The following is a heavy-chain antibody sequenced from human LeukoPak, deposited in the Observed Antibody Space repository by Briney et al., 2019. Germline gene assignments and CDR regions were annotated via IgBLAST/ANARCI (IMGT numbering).Heavy chain of an antibody. CDR2: IYHSGST. D-gene: IGHD3-16*01. CDR3: AGEGGEREIDY. Sequence: SETLSLTCSVSGGSISSGPYFWSWIRQPPGKGLEWIGYIYHSGSTYYNPSLKSRVTISVDTSKNQFSLKLSSVTAADTAVYYCAGEGGEREIDYWGQGTLVTVSS. CDR1: GGSISSGPYF. J-gene: IGHJ4*02. V-gene: IGHV4-30-2*01.